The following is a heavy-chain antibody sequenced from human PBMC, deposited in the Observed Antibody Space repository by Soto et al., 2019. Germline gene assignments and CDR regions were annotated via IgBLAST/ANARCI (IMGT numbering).Heavy chain of an antibody. CDR3: ARWVEVSLDYFDS. V-gene: IGHV4-59*12. CDR1: GGSISSYY. Sequence: PSETLSLTCTVSGGSISSYYWSWIRQPPGKGLEWIGYIYYTGSTNYNPSLKSRVTISVDTSKNQFSLKLTSVTAADTAVYYCARWVEVSLDYFDSWGQGTPVTVS. CDR2: IYYTGST. D-gene: IGHD2-15*01. J-gene: IGHJ4*02.